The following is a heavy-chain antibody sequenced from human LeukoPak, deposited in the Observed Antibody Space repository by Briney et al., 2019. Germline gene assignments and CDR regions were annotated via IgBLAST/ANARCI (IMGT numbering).Heavy chain of an antibody. V-gene: IGHV1-69*05. J-gene: IGHJ4*02. CDR1: GGAFSSYA. CDR3: ARGPLVGASNTFDY. Sequence: SVKVSCKASGGAFSSYAISWVRQAPGQGLEWMGRIIPIFGTANYAQKFQGRVTITTDESTSTAYMELSSLRSEDTAVYYCARGPLVGASNTFDYWGQGTLVTVSS. D-gene: IGHD1-26*01. CDR2: IIPIFGTA.